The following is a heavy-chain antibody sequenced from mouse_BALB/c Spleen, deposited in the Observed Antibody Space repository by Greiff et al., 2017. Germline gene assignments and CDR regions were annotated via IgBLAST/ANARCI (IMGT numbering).Heavy chain of an antibody. CDR1: GFTFSDYY. J-gene: IGHJ3*01. CDR2: ISDGGSYT. CDR3: AREYDYGPPFAY. V-gene: IGHV5-4*02. D-gene: IGHD2-4*01. Sequence: EVMLVESGGGLVKPGGSLKLSCAASGFTFSDYYMYWVRQTPEKRLEWVATISDGGSYTYYPDSVKGRFTISRDNAKNNLYLQMSSLKSEDTAMYYCAREYDYGPPFAYWGQGTLVTVSA.